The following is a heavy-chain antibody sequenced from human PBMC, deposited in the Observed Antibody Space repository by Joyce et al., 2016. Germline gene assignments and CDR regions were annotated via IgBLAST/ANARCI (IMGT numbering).Heavy chain of an antibody. CDR2: INSDGSAA. CDR1: GLTFSYYW. CDR3: SSAGITTGYFDY. D-gene: IGHD3-22*01. J-gene: IGHJ4*02. V-gene: IGHV3-74*01. Sequence: EVQLVESGGGLVQPGGSLRLSCADSGLTFSYYWMHWVRQVPGKGLVWVARINSDGSAANYADSWKGRFTISRDNAKNTLYLQMNGLRDDDTAVYYCSSAGITTGYFDYWGQGTLVTVSS.